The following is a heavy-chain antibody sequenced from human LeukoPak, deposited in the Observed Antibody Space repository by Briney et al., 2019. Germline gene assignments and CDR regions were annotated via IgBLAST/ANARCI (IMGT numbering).Heavy chain of an antibody. CDR3: VDFDFDY. CDR1: GYSISSAYY. CDR2: IDHSGST. Sequence: SETLSLTCSVSGYSISSAYYWGWIRQPPGKGLEWIGSIDHSGSTYYNPSLKSRVTISVVTSKNQFSLKLRSVTAADTAVYYCVDFDFDYWGQGTLVTVSS. V-gene: IGHV4-38-2*02. J-gene: IGHJ4*02.